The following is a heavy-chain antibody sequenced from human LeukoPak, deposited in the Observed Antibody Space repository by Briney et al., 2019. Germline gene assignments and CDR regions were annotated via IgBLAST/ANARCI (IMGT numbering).Heavy chain of an antibody. CDR1: GLTFSSYA. J-gene: IGHJ6*02. Sequence: GGSLRLSCAASGLTFSSYAMSWVRQAPGKGLEWVSTISGSGGSIYYADSVKGRFTISRDNSKNTLYLQMNSLRAEDTALYYCARYCSTTSCQGAYYGMDVWGQGTTVTVSS. V-gene: IGHV3-23*01. CDR2: ISGSGGSI. CDR3: ARYCSTTSCQGAYYGMDV. D-gene: IGHD2-2*01.